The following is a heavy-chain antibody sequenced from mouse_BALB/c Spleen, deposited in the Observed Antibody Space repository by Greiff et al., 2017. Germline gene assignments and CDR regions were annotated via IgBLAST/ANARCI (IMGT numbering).Heavy chain of an antibody. V-gene: IGHV3-2*02. J-gene: IGHJ4*01. CDR3: ARYITTAIYAMDY. Sequence: VKLVESGPGLVKPSQSLSLTCSVTGYSITSDYAWNWIRQFPGNKLEWMGYISYSGSTSYNPSLKSRISITRDTSKNQFFLQLNSVTTEDTATYYCARYITTAIYAMDYWGQGTSVTVSS. CDR2: ISYSGST. D-gene: IGHD1-2*01. CDR1: GYSITSDYA.